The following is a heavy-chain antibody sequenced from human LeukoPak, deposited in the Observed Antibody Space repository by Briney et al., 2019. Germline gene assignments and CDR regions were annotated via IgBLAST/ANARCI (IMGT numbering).Heavy chain of an antibody. J-gene: IGHJ4*02. CDR1: GFTFNGFW. CDR2: IKQDGSDI. V-gene: IGHV3-7*01. D-gene: IGHD2-15*01. CDR3: AKDYSFSNFN. Sequence: PGGSLRLSCAASGFTFNGFWMSWVRQAPGKGLEWVANIKQDGSDIYYLGSVRGRFTISRDNTKKSLFLQLNSLSVEDTATYYCAKDYSFSNFNWGQGTLVTVSS.